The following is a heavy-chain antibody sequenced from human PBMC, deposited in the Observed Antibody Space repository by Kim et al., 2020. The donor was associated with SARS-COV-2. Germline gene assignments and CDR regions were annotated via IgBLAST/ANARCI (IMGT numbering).Heavy chain of an antibody. V-gene: IGHV3-48*02. J-gene: IGHJ4*02. Sequence: GGSLRLSCAASGFTFSSYSMNWVRQAPGKGLEWVSYISSSSSTIYYADSVKGRFTISRDNAKNSLYLQMNSLRDEDTAVYYCARDPIFKSSSSFPDYWGQGTLVTVSS. CDR3: ARDPIFKSSSSFPDY. D-gene: IGHD6-6*01. CDR2: ISSSSSTI. CDR1: GFTFSSYS.